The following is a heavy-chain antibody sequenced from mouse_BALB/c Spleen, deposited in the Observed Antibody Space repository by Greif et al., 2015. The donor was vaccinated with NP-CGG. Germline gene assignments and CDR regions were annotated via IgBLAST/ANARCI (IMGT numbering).Heavy chain of an antibody. CDR3: ARKGEYGNYGAMDY. J-gene: IGHJ4*01. Sequence: QVQLQQSGPELVKPGASVKISCKASGYAFSSSWMNWVKQRPGQGLEWIGRIYPGDGDTNYNGKFKGKATLTADKSSSTAYMQLSSLTSVDPAVYFCARKGEYGNYGAMDYWGQGTSVTVSS. CDR2: IYPGDGDT. D-gene: IGHD2-10*02. CDR1: GYAFSSSW. V-gene: IGHV1-82*01.